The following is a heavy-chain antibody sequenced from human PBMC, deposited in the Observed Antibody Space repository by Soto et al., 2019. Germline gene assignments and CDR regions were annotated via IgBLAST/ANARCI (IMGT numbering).Heavy chain of an antibody. J-gene: IGHJ6*02. D-gene: IGHD5-18*01. V-gene: IGHV3-23*01. CDR3: AKDSRDVQPYYSYGMDV. CDR1: GFTFSSYA. CDR2: ISSSGGST. Sequence: RGSLRPSCPASGFTFSSYAMSWVRQAPGKGLEWVSDISSSGGSTYYADAGKGRFTISRDNSKNTLYLQMNSLRAEDTAVYYSAKDSRDVQPYYSYGMDVWGQGTRVTV.